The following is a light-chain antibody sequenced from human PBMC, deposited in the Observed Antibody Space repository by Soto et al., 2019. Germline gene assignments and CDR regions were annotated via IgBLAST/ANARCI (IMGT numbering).Light chain of an antibody. Sequence: QSALTQPPSASGSPGQSVTISCTGTSSDVGAYDYVSWYQQHPGKAPKLMIYEINKRPSGVPDRFSGSKSGNTASLTVSGLQAEDEAHYYCSSYSTGANSLYIFGAGTKVTVL. V-gene: IGLV2-8*01. CDR2: EIN. J-gene: IGLJ1*01. CDR1: SSDVGAYDY. CDR3: SSYSTGANSLYI.